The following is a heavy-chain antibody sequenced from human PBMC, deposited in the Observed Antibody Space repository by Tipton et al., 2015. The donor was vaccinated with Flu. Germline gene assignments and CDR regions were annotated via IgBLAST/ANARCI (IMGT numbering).Heavy chain of an antibody. CDR1: GGSFSGYY. Sequence: GLVKPSETLSLTCAVYGGSFSGYYWSWIRQSPGKGLEWIGEINQSGRPNYNPSLKNRVTISVDTSKNQFSLSLTSVTAADTGMYYCAGGSWEVRFDPWGQGTLVTVSS. CDR2: INQSGRP. V-gene: IGHV4-34*01. J-gene: IGHJ5*02. CDR3: AGGSWEVRFDP. D-gene: IGHD1-26*01.